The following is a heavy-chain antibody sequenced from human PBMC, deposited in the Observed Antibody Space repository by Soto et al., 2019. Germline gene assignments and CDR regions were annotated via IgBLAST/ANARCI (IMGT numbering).Heavy chain of an antibody. CDR2: INWNSGSI. CDR3: AKDSAGYTPPGGFDS. D-gene: IGHD3-16*01. J-gene: IGHJ4*02. Sequence: EVQLVESGGGLVQPGRSLRLSCAASGFTFDDYAMHWVRQAPGKGLEWVSGINWNSGSIGYADSVKGRFTISRDNAKNSRYLQMNSLRPEDTAFYYCAKDSAGYTPPGGFDSWGQGTLVTVSS. CDR1: GFTFDDYA. V-gene: IGHV3-9*01.